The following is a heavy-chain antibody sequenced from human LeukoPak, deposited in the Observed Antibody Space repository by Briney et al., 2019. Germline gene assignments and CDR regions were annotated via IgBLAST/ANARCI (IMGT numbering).Heavy chain of an antibody. J-gene: IGHJ5*01. CDR3: ARVRRSLNWFDS. V-gene: IGHV4-39*01. CDR1: GDSISTTNYY. CDR2: IYYSGIT. Sequence: SETLSLTCAVTGDSISTTNYYWGWIRQPPGKGLEWIGIIYYSGITHYNPSLKSRVTILVDTSKNQFSLKLSSVTDADTAVYYCARVRRSLNWFDSWGQGTLVTVSS. D-gene: IGHD3-3*01.